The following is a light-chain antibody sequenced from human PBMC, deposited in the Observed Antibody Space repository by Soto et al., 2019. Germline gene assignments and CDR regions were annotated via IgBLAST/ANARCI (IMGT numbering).Light chain of an antibody. CDR3: MQATQSRT. V-gene: IGKV2-24*01. J-gene: IGKJ5*01. Sequence: DIVLTQTPLSSPVTLGQPASISCRSSQSLVYSDGNSYLSWLQQRPGQPLRLLIYQVYERFSGVPDRFSGSGAGTDFTLKISRVEPEDVGVYYCMQATQSRTFGQGTRLEIK. CDR1: QSLVYSDGNSY. CDR2: QVY.